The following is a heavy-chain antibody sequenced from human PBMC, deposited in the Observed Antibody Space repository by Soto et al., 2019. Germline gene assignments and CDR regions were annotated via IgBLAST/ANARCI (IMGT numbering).Heavy chain of an antibody. Sequence: ASVKVSCKASGYTFTIYDISWVRQATGQGLEWMGWMSPSSGTTGFVQKFQGRVTVTRDTSISTAYMEVTSLTSEDTAVYYCARTIFGVATYYFDYWGQGTLVTVSS. CDR3: ARTIFGVATYYFDY. CDR2: MSPSSGTT. J-gene: IGHJ4*02. CDR1: GYTFTIYD. D-gene: IGHD3-3*01. V-gene: IGHV1-8*01.